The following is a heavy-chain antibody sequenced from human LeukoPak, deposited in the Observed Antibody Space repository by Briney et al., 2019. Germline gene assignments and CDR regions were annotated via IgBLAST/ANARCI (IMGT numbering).Heavy chain of an antibody. V-gene: IGHV3-23*01. CDR1: GFTFNNYA. CDR2: ISGSGGST. J-gene: IGHJ6*02. CDR3: AKVPSGFYYYGMDV. D-gene: IGHD3-22*01. Sequence: GGSLRLSCAASGFTFNNYAMSWVRQAPGEGLEWVSAISGSGGSTYYADSVKGRFTISRDNSKNTLYLQMNSLRAEDTAVYYCAKVPSGFYYYGMDVWGQGTTVTVSS.